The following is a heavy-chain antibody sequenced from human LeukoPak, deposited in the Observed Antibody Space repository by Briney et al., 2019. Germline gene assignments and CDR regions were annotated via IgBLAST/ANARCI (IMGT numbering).Heavy chain of an antibody. Sequence: GRSLRLSSAASGFTFSSYAMHWVRQAPGKGLEWVAVISYDGSNKYYADSVKGRFTISRDNSKNTLYLQMNSLRAEVTAVYYCARDRGQWLVQGIDYWGQGTLVTVSS. CDR3: ARDRGQWLVQGIDY. V-gene: IGHV3-30*04. D-gene: IGHD6-19*01. CDR1: GFTFSSYA. J-gene: IGHJ4*02. CDR2: ISYDGSNK.